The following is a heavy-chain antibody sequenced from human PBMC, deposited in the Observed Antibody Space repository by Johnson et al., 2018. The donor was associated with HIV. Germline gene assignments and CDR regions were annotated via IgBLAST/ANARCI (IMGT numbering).Heavy chain of an antibody. CDR1: GFIFSDSY. D-gene: IGHD7-27*01. CDR2: ITASGSPI. CDR3: APQLGIGDAFDI. V-gene: IGHV3-11*04. Sequence: QVQLVESGGGWVKPGGSLRLSCAASGFIFSDSYMSWIRQAPGKGLEWLSYITASGSPIYYADSVKGRFTISRDNAKYSLYLQMNSLRAEDTAVYYCAPQLGIGDAFDIWGQGTMVTVSS. J-gene: IGHJ3*02.